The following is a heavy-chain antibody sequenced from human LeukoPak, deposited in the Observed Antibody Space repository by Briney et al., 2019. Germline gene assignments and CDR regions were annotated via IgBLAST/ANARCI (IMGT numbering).Heavy chain of an antibody. CDR3: VKVYGDYTNDAFDV. D-gene: IGHD4-17*01. J-gene: IGHJ3*01. Sequence: GSPGLSCAASGFTFSNYAMHWVRQAPGKGLEYVSAITSNGVRTYYADSLKGRFTISRDNSKNTLYLQMSSLRAEDTAVYYCVKVYGDYTNDAFDVWGQGTVVPVSS. CDR1: GFTFSNYA. CDR2: ITSNGVRT. V-gene: IGHV3-64D*09.